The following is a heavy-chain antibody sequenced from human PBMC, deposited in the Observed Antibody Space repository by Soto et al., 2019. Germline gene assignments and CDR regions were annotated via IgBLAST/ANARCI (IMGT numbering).Heavy chain of an antibody. D-gene: IGHD2-8*01. J-gene: IGHJ6*02. CDR2: IYYSGST. CDR1: GGSISSYY. Sequence: LETLSLTCTVSGGSISSYYWSLIRQPPGKGLEWIGYIYYSGSTNYNPSLKSRVTISVDTSKNQFSLKLSSVTAADTAVYYCARDIMGTNYYYYGMDVWGQGTTVT. V-gene: IGHV4-59*01. CDR3: ARDIMGTNYYYYGMDV.